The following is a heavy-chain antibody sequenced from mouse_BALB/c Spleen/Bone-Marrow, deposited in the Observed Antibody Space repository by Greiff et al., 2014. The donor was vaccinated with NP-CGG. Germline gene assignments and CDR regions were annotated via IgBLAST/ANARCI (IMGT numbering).Heavy chain of an antibody. D-gene: IGHD2-14*01. Sequence: EVKLMESGSELEKPGASVKISCKASGYSFTGYSLNWVKLSNGKSLEWIGKIDPYYGDTGYNQKFKDKATLTVDKSSSTAYMHLKGLTSEDSAVYYCVRGGYDVGTFAYSAQRTLVPVSA. J-gene: IGHJ3*01. CDR3: VRGGYDVGTFAY. CDR1: GYSFTGYS. CDR2: IDPYYGDT. V-gene: IGHV1-39*01.